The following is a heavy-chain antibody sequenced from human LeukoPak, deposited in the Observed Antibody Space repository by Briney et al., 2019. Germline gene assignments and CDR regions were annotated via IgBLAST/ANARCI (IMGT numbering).Heavy chain of an antibody. V-gene: IGHV3-11*01. J-gene: IGHJ4*02. D-gene: IGHD5-12*01. CDR1: GFRFSDYY. CDR2: ISSSGSNM. Sequence: GGSLRLSCAASGFRFSDYYMNWIRQGPGKGLEWVAYISSSGSNMFYADSVRGRFTISRDNGKNSLYLQMNRLRVDDTAVYYCAKNGWLVASDWGQGTLVTVSS. CDR3: AKNGWLVASD.